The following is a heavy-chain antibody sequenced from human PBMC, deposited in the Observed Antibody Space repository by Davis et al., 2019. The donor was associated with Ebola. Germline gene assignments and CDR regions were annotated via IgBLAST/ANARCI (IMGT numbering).Heavy chain of an antibody. V-gene: IGHV1-2*06. Sequence: AASVKVSCKASGYTFTGYYMHWVRQAPGQGLEWMGRINPNSGGTNYAQKFQGRVTMTRDTSISTAYMELSRLRSDDTAFYYCARETYSGNYYYFDYWGQGTLVTVSS. D-gene: IGHD1-26*01. CDR1: GYTFTGYY. CDR2: INPNSGGT. J-gene: IGHJ4*02. CDR3: ARETYSGNYYYFDY.